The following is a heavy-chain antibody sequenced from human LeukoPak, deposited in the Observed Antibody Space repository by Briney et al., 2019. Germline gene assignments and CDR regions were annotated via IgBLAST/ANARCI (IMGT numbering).Heavy chain of an antibody. D-gene: IGHD2-21*02. CDR1: GFTFSSYA. J-gene: IGHJ4*02. CDR2: ISSSGGST. CDR3: VKRPYCGGDCYYFDY. Sequence: PGGSLRLSCSASGFTFSSYAMHWVLQAPGKGLEYVSTISSSGGSTYYADSVKGRFTISRDNSKNTLYLQMSSLRAEDTAVYYCVKRPYCGGDCYYFDYWGQGTLVTVSS. V-gene: IGHV3-64D*06.